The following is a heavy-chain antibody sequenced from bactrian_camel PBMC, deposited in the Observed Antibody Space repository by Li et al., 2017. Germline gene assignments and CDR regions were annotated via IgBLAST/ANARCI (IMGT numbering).Heavy chain of an antibody. D-gene: IGHD1*01. CDR2: IDSDGMS. J-gene: IGHJ4*01. V-gene: IGHV3S1*01. Sequence: HVQLVESGGRMVQAGGSLRLSCETAGFPFSTYWMYWVRQAPGKEREVVAAIDSDGMSNYADSVKGRFIISQNSAKGSVDLQMNNLTPEDSAMYYCAAGFLYPYFPWAKTDEYNFWGQGTQVTVS. CDR3: AAGFLYPYFPWAKTDEYNF. CDR1: GFPFSTYW.